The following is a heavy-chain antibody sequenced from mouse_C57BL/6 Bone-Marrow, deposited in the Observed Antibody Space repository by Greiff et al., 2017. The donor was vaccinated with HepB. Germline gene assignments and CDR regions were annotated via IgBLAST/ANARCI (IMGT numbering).Heavy chain of an antibody. CDR2: IWRGGST. D-gene: IGHD1-1*01. Sequence: VQGVESGPGLVQPSQSLSITCPVSGFSLTSYGVHWVRQSPGKGLEWLGVIWRGGSTDYNAAFMSRLSITKDNSKSQVFFKMNSLQADDTAKYYCAKNGYYYGHWYFDVWGTGTTVTVSS. V-gene: IGHV2-5*01. CDR1: GFSLTSYG. CDR3: AKNGYYYGHWYFDV. J-gene: IGHJ1*03.